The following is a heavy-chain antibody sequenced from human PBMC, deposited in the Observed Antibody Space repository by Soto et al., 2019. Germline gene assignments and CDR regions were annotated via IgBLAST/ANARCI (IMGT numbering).Heavy chain of an antibody. J-gene: IGHJ4*02. D-gene: IGHD4-17*01. V-gene: IGHV3-66*01. CDR1: GFTVSSNY. CDR3: ARDDYGDMTIDY. CDR2: IYSGGST. Sequence: EVQLVESGGGLVQPGGSLRLSCAASGFTVSSNYMSWVRQAPGKGLEWVSVIYSGGSTYYADSVKGRFTISRDNSKNTLYLQMNRLRAEDTAVYYCARDDYGDMTIDYWCQATLVTVSS.